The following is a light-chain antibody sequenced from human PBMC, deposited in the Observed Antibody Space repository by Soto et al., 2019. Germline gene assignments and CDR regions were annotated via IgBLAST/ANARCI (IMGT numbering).Light chain of an antibody. CDR3: SSYKSSSTDL. V-gene: IGLV2-14*03. CDR1: SSDIGRYNY. Sequence: QSVLTQPASVSASPGQSITISCTGTSSDIGRYNYVSWYQQYPGKAPKLILYDVSKRPSGVADRFAGSKSGNTASLTISGLQPEDEADYYCSSYKSSSTDLFGTGTKLTVL. J-gene: IGLJ1*01. CDR2: DVS.